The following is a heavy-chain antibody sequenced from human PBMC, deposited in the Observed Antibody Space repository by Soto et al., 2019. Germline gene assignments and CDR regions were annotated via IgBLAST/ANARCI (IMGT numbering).Heavy chain of an antibody. J-gene: IGHJ4*02. CDR3: AAGYSYGSYQQFGY. Sequence: SVKVSCKASGGTFSSYAISWVRQAPGQGLEWMGGIIPIFGTANYAQKFQGRVTITADESTSTAYMELSSLKSEDTAVYYCAAGYSYGSYQQFGYWDKGTLCTISS. CDR2: IIPIFGTA. D-gene: IGHD5-18*01. V-gene: IGHV1-69*13. CDR1: GGTFSSYA.